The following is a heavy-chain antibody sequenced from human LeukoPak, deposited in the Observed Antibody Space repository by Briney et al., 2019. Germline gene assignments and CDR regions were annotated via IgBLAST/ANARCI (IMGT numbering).Heavy chain of an antibody. CDR1: GFTFDDYA. Sequence: GGSLRLSCAASGFTFDDYAMHWVRQAPGKGLEWVSGISWNSGSIGCADSVKGRFTISRDNAKNSLYLQMNSLRAEDMALYYCAKALYGDYFSLDYWGQGTLVTVSS. D-gene: IGHD4-17*01. V-gene: IGHV3-9*03. CDR2: ISWNSGSI. J-gene: IGHJ4*02. CDR3: AKALYGDYFSLDY.